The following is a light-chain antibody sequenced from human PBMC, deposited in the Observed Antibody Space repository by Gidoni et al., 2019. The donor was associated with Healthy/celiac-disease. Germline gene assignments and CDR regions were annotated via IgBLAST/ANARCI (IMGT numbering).Light chain of an antibody. CDR1: QSVSRY. CDR2: DAS. CDR3: QQRSNWPIT. J-gene: IGKJ5*01. Sequence: EIVLTQSPATLSLSPGERATLSCRASQSVSRYLAWYQQTPGQAPRLLIYDASNRATGIPARFSGSGSGTDFPLTISSLEPEDFAVYYCQQRSNWPITFGQGTRLEIK. V-gene: IGKV3-11*01.